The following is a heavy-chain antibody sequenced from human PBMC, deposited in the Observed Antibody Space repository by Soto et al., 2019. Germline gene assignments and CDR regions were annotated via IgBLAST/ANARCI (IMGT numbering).Heavy chain of an antibody. CDR1: GYTFTSYD. J-gene: IGHJ5*02. CDR3: ARDRNWVDP. CDR2: MSTSNGNT. V-gene: IGHV1-18*01. Sequence: QVQLVQSGAEVKKPGASVKVPCKASGYTFTSYDISWVRQAPGQGLEWMGWMSTSNGNTNYAQKLQGRVTMTTDTSTSTANMELRSLRPDDTAVYFCARDRNWVDPWGQGTLVTVS.